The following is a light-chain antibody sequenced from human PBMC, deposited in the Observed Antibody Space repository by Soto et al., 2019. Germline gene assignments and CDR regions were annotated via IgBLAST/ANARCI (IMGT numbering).Light chain of an antibody. Sequence: QAVVTQPPSVSGAPGQRVTISCTGSSSNIGAGYDVHWYQKLPGTAPKLLIYGNSNRPSGVPDRFSGSKSGTSASLAITGRQAEDEADYYCQSYDSSLSAVVFGGGTKLTVL. V-gene: IGLV1-40*01. CDR2: GNS. J-gene: IGLJ2*01. CDR1: SSNIGAGYD. CDR3: QSYDSSLSAVV.